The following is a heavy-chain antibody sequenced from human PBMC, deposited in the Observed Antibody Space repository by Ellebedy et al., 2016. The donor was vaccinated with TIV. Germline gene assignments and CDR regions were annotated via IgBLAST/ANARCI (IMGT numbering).Heavy chain of an antibody. D-gene: IGHD3-10*01. Sequence: GESLKISCAASGFSFSSFAMTWVRQAPGKGLEWVSTISGPGSVTYYADSVKGRFTISRDNSKNTLYLQMNSLRAEDTALYYCAKDFQRFGELNLDYWGQGTLVTVSS. CDR2: ISGPGSVT. V-gene: IGHV3-23*01. CDR1: GFSFSSFA. CDR3: AKDFQRFGELNLDY. J-gene: IGHJ4*02.